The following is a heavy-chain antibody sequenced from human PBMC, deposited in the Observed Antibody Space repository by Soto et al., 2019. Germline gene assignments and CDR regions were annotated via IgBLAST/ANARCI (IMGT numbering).Heavy chain of an antibody. J-gene: IGHJ4*02. CDR3: ARAKHAYGDYEGIDY. CDR1: VNTLTSSYA. V-gene: IGHV1-3*01. D-gene: IGHD4-17*01. Sequence: ASVKVSCKASVNTLTSSYAMHWLRPAPAKRLEWMGWINPGDGNTKYSQNFQGRVTIRRDTSATSSYMEMTILRSEDTAVYYCARAKHAYGDYEGIDYWGQGTLVSVSS. CDR2: INPGDGNT.